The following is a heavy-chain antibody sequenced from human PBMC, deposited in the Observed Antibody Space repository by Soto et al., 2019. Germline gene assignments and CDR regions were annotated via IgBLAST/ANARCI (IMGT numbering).Heavy chain of an antibody. CDR3: ARMASAGTLNWFDP. CDR2: MNPGSGKT. V-gene: IGHV1-8*02. CDR1: GYTFINFD. Sequence: ASAKVSCKASGYTFINFDISWVRQAAGQGLEWLGWMNPGSGKTGYASKFQGRVAMTRDASTGTSHLDLSSLTSDDTAVYYCARMASAGTLNWFDPWGPGTLVTVSS. J-gene: IGHJ5*02. D-gene: IGHD6-13*01.